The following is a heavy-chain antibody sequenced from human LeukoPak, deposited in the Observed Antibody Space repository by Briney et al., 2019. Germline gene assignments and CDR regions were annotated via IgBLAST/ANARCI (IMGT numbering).Heavy chain of an antibody. J-gene: IGHJ3*02. V-gene: IGHV1-2*02. D-gene: IGHD5-12*01. CDR2: INPNSGGT. Sequence: ASVKVSCKASGYTFTGHYMHWVRQAPGQGLEWMGWINPNSGGTNYAQKFQGRVTMTGDTSISTAYMELSRLRSDDTAVYYCARDHRDSGYANDAFDIWGQGAMVTVSS. CDR1: GYTFTGHY. CDR3: ARDHRDSGYANDAFDI.